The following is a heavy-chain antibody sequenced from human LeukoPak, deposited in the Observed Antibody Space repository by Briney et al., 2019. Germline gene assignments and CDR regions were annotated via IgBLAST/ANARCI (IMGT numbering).Heavy chain of an antibody. D-gene: IGHD3-3*01. CDR3: AKDPRDFWSGYGPLPY. J-gene: IGHJ4*02. Sequence: GGSLRLSCAASRFTFTNYAMTWVRQAPGKGLEWVSAISGSGGSTNYADSVKGRSTISRDNSKNTLYLQMNSLRVEDTAVYYCAKDPRDFWSGYGPLPYWGQGTLVTVSS. V-gene: IGHV3-23*01. CDR2: ISGSGGST. CDR1: RFTFTNYA.